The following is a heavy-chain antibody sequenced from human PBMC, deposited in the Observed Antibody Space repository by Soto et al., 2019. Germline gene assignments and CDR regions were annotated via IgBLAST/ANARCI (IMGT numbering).Heavy chain of an antibody. CDR3: AKDRPRFTQNFLDVY. V-gene: IGHV1-18*01. CDR1: GYTFTDHG. CDR2: ISAYNDYT. Sequence: QIQLVQSGAEVKKPGASVKVSCKASGYTFTDHGISWVRQAPGQGFEWMGWISAYNDYTAYAQKLQGRVTMTTDKYTNAAYMELRSLTSDDTAVYYCAKDRPRFTQNFLDVYWGQRTLVTVSS. J-gene: IGHJ4*02.